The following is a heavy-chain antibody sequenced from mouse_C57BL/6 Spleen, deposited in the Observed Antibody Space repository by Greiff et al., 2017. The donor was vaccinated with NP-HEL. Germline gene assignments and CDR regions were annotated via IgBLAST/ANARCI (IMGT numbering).Heavy chain of an antibody. J-gene: IGHJ3*01. CDR1: GYTFTSYW. CDR2: IDPSDSYT. V-gene: IGHV1-69*01. Sequence: VKLQQPGAELVMPGASVKLSCKASGYTFTSYWMHWVKQRPGQGLEWIGEIDPSDSYTNYNQKFKGKSTLTVDKSSSTAYMQLSSLTSEDSAVYYCAIYGNSFAYWGQGTLVTVSA. D-gene: IGHD2-1*01. CDR3: AIYGNSFAY.